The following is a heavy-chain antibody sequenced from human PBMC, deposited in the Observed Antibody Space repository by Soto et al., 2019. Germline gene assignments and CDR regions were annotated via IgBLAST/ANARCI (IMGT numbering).Heavy chain of an antibody. Sequence: ASVTVSCKARVYTITSYYMHWLRQAHGQGLEWMGIINPSGGSTSYAQKFQGRVTMTRDTSTSTVYMELSSLRSEDTAVYYCARDSGGGSCYSCYYMDVWGKGTTVTVSS. CDR1: VYTITSYY. V-gene: IGHV1-46*03. J-gene: IGHJ6*03. CDR3: ARDSGGGSCYSCYYMDV. CDR2: INPSGGST. D-gene: IGHD2-15*01.